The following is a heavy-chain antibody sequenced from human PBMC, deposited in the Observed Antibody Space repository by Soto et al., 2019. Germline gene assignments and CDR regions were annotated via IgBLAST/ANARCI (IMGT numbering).Heavy chain of an antibody. CDR1: GFTVSSNY. D-gene: IGHD6-19*01. V-gene: IGHV3-53*04. CDR2: IFTGGST. CDR3: ARDRQSSGWLDAFDI. J-gene: IGHJ3*02. Sequence: LRLSCAASGFTVSSNYMSWVRQAPGKGLEWVSVIFTGGSTYYADSVKGRFTISRHSSMNTVYLQMDSLRAEDTAVYYCARDRQSSGWLDAFDIWGQGTMVTVSS.